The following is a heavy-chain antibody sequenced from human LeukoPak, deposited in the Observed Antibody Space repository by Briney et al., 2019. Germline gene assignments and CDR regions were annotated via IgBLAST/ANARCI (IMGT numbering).Heavy chain of an antibody. Sequence: ASVKVSCKASGYTFTSYGISWVRQAPGQGLGWMGWISAYNGNTNYAQKLQGRVTMTTDTSTSTAYMELRSLRSDDTAVYYCARDRQLAYCSGGSCYLNWFDPWGQGTLVTVSS. CDR2: ISAYNGNT. V-gene: IGHV1-18*01. J-gene: IGHJ5*02. CDR3: ARDRQLAYCSGGSCYLNWFDP. D-gene: IGHD2-15*01. CDR1: GYTFTSYG.